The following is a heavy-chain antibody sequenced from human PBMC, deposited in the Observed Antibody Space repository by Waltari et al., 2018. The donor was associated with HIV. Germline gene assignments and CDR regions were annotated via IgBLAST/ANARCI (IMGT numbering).Heavy chain of an antibody. J-gene: IGHJ6*02. D-gene: IGHD3-16*01. Sequence: QVQLLQSGAEVKKPAAPVTVSCKASGYTFTDHYLHCVRQAPGQGREWSGLINPNSGGKNYAQKLQGRPTRTRDTSINTVYLELNRLRSDDTAVYPCSRGELLPAACVPYSYGMDVWGQGTTITVSS. CDR1: GYTFTDHY. CDR3: SRGELLPAACVPYSYGMDV. V-gene: IGHV1-2*02. CDR2: INPNSGGK.